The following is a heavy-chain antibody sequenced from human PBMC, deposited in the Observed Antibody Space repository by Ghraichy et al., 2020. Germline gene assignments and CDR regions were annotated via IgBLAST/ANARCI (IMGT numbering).Heavy chain of an antibody. V-gene: IGHV4-39*01. CDR2: IYYYGNT. Sequence: SLTCTVSGGSISSSSYFWGWIRQPPGKGLEWIGSIYYYGNTYYNPSLKSRVTISVDTSKNQFSLKLSSVTAADTAVYYCARHENIVVVTAARAFDIWGQGTMVTVSS. D-gene: IGHD2-21*02. CDR3: ARHENIVVVTAARAFDI. CDR1: GGSISSSSYF. J-gene: IGHJ3*02.